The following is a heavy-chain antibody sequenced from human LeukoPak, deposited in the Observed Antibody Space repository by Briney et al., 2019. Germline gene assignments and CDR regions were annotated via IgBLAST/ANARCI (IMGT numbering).Heavy chain of an antibody. V-gene: IGHV4-39*01. CDR1: GGSISSSGYY. D-gene: IGHD3-16*01. CDR3: ARPGRAGTMLFFDL. CDR2: IYYTGTT. Sequence: SETLSLTSTVSGGSISSSGYYWGWIRQPPGKGLEWIGSIYYTGTTYYNPSLKSRVTISVDTSKNQFSLKLSSVTAADTAVYYCARPGRAGTMLFFDLWGQGTLVTVSS. J-gene: IGHJ4*02.